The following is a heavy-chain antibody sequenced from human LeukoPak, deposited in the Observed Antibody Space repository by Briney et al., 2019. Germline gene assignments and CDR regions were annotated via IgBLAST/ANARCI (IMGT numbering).Heavy chain of an antibody. CDR3: ARDPGGDGYNTNFDY. CDR2: INWNGGST. D-gene: IGHD5-24*01. CDR1: GFTFDDYG. V-gene: IGHV3-20*04. J-gene: IGHJ4*02. Sequence: GGSLRLSCAASGFTFDDYGMSWVRQAPGKGLEWVSGINWNGGSTGYADSVKGRFTISRDNAKNSLYLQMNSLRAEDTALYYCARDPGGDGYNTNFDYWGQGTLVTASS.